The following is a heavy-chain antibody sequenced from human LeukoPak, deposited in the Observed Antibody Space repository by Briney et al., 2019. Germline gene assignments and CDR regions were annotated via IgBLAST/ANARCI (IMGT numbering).Heavy chain of an antibody. CDR1: GITFSSYS. V-gene: IGHV3-21*01. CDR2: ISTRSSYI. J-gene: IGHJ4*02. Sequence: KSGGSLRLSCAASGITFSSYSMNWVRQAPGKGLEWVSSISTRSSYIYYADSVKGRFTISRDNAKNSLYLQMNSLRAEGTAVYYCARRYGDYVGSFEYWGQGTLVTVSS. CDR3: ARRYGDYVGSFEY. D-gene: IGHD4-17*01.